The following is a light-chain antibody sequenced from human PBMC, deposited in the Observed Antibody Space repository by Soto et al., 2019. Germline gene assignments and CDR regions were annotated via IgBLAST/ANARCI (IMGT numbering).Light chain of an antibody. CDR2: GAS. CDR3: QQSLSTLLT. J-gene: IGKJ4*01. Sequence: DIQMTQSPSSLSASVGARVPITCRASQGISNYLAWYQQKPGKAPKVLISGASTLHNGVPSRFSGRGSGTDFTLTISSLQPEDVATYYCQQSLSTLLTFGGGTKVDIK. V-gene: IGKV1-39*01. CDR1: QGISNY.